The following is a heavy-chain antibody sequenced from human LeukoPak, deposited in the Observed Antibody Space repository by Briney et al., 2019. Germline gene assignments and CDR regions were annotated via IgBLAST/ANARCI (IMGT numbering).Heavy chain of an antibody. CDR2: ITSGRDYI. V-gene: IGHV3-21*04. CDR1: GFTFSTSS. Sequence: MAGGSLRLSCAASGFTFSTSSMNWVRQAPGKGLEWVSSITSGRDYISYADSVRGRFTISRDNAKNSLYLQMNSLRAEDTALYYCAKATHYDFWSGYYFDYWGQGTLVTVSS. D-gene: IGHD3-3*01. J-gene: IGHJ4*02. CDR3: AKATHYDFWSGYYFDY.